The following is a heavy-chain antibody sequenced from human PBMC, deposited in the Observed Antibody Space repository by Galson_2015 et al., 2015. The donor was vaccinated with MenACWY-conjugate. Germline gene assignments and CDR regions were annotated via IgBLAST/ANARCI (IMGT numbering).Heavy chain of an antibody. D-gene: IGHD3-10*02. CDR1: GFTFRRFG. CDR2: ISYDGRE. J-gene: IGHJ4*02. Sequence: SLRLSCAASGFTFRRFGMHWVRQAPGKGLEWMAVISYDGRETYADSVKGRFSISRDNSDNTVSLQMNSLRHEDTAVYFCARDQRARLFANLNQNYFDFWGQGTLVTVSS. V-gene: IGHV3-30*03. CDR3: ARDQRARLFANLNQNYFDF.